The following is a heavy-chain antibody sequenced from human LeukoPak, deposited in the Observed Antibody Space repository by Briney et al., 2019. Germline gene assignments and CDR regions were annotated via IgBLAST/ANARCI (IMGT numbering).Heavy chain of an antibody. Sequence: GSLRLSCEASGFTFSSFAMHWVRQAPGKGLEWIGYIYYTGSTNYNPSLRSRVTISVDTSKNQFSLELSSVTAADTAVYYCARVGFGNTPHPIDYWGQGALVTVSS. CDR2: IYYTGST. V-gene: IGHV4-59*01. CDR1: GFTFSSFA. D-gene: IGHD4-23*01. J-gene: IGHJ4*02. CDR3: ARVGFGNTPHPIDY.